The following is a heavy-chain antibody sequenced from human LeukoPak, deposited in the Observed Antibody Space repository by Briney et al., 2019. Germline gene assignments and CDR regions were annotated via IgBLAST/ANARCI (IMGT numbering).Heavy chain of an antibody. CDR3: ARLERGRYDGWFDP. J-gene: IGHJ5*02. Sequence: SETLSLTCTVSGGSISSYYWSWIRQPPGKGLEWIGYIYYSGSTNYNPSLKSRVSISVDTSKNQFSLKLSSVTAADTAVYYCARLERGRYDGWFDPWGQGTLVTVSS. D-gene: IGHD6-19*01. CDR1: GGSISSYY. CDR2: IYYSGST. V-gene: IGHV4-59*08.